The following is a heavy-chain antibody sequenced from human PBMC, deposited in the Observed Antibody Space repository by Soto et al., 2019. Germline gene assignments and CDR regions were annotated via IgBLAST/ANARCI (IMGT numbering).Heavy chain of an antibody. CDR1: GGSISSSNW. CDR2: IYHSGNT. J-gene: IGHJ4*02. V-gene: IGHV4-4*02. CDR3: ARRWGEGRVDY. Sequence: QVQLQESGPGLVKPSGTLSLTCAVSGGSISSSNWWSWVRQPPGKGLEWIGEIYHSGNTNYNPSLKRRVTMAVDKSTNPFSLQLSSVTGADTAVYYCARRWGEGRVDYWGQGTLVTVSS. D-gene: IGHD3-10*01.